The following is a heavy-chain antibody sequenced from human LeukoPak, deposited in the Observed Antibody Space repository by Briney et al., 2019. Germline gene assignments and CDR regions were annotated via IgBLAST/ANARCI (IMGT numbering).Heavy chain of an antibody. CDR3: ARDYGYCRGNTCYASFDY. CDR1: GFNLCVYG. J-gene: IGHJ4*01. Sequence: PGGFLRLSCAASGFNLCVYGINWVPVAPGRGLEWVSMISNGNTELYADSVKGRFTVSRDNARNSAYLQMNSLRDEDTAMYYCARDYGYCRGNTCYASFDYWGHGTLVTVSS. V-gene: IGHV3-48*02. CDR2: MISNGNTE. D-gene: IGHD2-2*01.